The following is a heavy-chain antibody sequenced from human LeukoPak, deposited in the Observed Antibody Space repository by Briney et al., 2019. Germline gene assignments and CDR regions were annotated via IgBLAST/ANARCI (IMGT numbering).Heavy chain of an antibody. Sequence: SETLSLTCAVYGGSFSGYYWSWIRQPPGKGLEWIGEINHSGSTNYNPSLKSRVTISVDTSKNQFSLKLSSVTAADTAVYYCARVVNSSSWYWNYYYYYYMDVWGKGTTVTISS. V-gene: IGHV4-34*01. J-gene: IGHJ6*03. CDR1: GGSFSGYY. CDR2: INHSGST. CDR3: ARVVNSSSWYWNYYYYYYMDV. D-gene: IGHD6-13*01.